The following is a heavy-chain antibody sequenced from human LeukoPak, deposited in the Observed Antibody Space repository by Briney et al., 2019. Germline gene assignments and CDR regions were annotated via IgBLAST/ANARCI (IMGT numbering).Heavy chain of an antibody. Sequence: SETLSLTCTVSGYSISSGYYWGWIRQTPGKGLEWIGSMYYTGSTYYSPSLKSRVTTSVDTSKNQFSLRLSSVTAADTAVYFCARNRYYYMDVWGKGITVTISS. CDR2: MYYTGST. J-gene: IGHJ6*03. CDR3: ARNRYYYMDV. V-gene: IGHV4-38-2*02. CDR1: GYSISSGYY.